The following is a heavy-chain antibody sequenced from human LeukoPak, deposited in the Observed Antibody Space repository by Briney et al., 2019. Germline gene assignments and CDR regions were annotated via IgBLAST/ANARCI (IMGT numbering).Heavy chain of an antibody. V-gene: IGHV1-18*01. CDR3: ARDSGRIAANFDY. J-gene: IGHJ4*02. D-gene: IGHD6-13*01. Sequence: GASVKVSCKASVHTFTTYGISWVRETPGQGLEWMGGISTYNVNPTYVQNRQGRVTMTTETSTSTAYKELRSLRSDDTAVYYCARDSGRIAANFDYWGQGTLVTVSS. CDR1: VHTFTTYG. CDR2: ISTYNVNP.